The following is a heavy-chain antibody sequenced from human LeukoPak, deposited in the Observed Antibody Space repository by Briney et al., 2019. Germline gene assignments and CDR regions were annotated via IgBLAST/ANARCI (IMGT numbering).Heavy chain of an antibody. D-gene: IGHD5-12*01. V-gene: IGHV3-21*01. Sequence: GGSLRLSCAASGFTFSSYSMNWVRQAPGKGLEWVSSISSSSSYIYYADSVKGRFTISRDNAKSSLYLQMNSLRAEDTAVYYCARDLRGYSGYDYPGYYFDYWGQGTLVTVSS. CDR1: GFTFSSYS. J-gene: IGHJ4*02. CDR2: ISSSSSYI. CDR3: ARDLRGYSGYDYPGYYFDY.